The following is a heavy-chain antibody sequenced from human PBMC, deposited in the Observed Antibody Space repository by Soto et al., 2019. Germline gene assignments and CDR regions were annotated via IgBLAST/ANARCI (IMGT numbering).Heavy chain of an antibody. CDR1: SGSISSSNW. D-gene: IGHD3-3*01. J-gene: IGHJ6*03. CDR3: ASAHYDFWSGYYVSYMDV. Sequence: SSETLSLTCAVSSGSISSSNWWSWVRQPPGKGLEWIGEIYHSGSTNYNPSLKSRVTISVDKSKNQFSLKLSSVTAADTAVYYCASAHYDFWSGYYVSYMDVWGKGTTVTVSS. CDR2: IYHSGST. V-gene: IGHV4-4*02.